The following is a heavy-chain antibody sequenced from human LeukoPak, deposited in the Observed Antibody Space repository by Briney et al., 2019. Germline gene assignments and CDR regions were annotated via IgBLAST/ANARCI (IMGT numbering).Heavy chain of an antibody. V-gene: IGHV4-59*08. CDR1: GGSISSYY. D-gene: IGHD3-10*01. CDR2: IYYSGST. CDR3: ARHIRLGSWFGVEGAFDI. J-gene: IGHJ3*02. Sequence: PSGTLSLTCTVSGGSISSYYWSWIRQPPGKGLEWIGYIYYSGSTNYNPSLKSRVTISVDTSKNQFSLKLSSVTAADTAVYYCARHIRLGSWFGVEGAFDIWGQGTMVTVSS.